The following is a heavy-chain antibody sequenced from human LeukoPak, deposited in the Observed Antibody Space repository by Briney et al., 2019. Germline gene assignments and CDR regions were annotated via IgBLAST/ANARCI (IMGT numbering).Heavy chain of an antibody. CDR3: VSYCSGGRCDD. Sequence: SETLSLTCAVYGGSFSGYYGAWIRQPPGKGLEWMGSMFYSGTTYYNPSLKSRVTISVDTSKNQFSLKLSSVTAADTALYYCVSYCSGGRCDDWGQGTLVTVSS. V-gene: IGHV4-34*12. CDR1: GGSFSGYY. J-gene: IGHJ4*02. D-gene: IGHD2-15*01. CDR2: MFYSGTT.